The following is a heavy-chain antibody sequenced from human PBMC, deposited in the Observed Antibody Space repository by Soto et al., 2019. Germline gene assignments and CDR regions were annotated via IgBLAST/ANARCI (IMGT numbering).Heavy chain of an antibody. V-gene: IGHV3-23*01. CDR3: AKDFRPENYDYIWGSYRFPFEFDY. D-gene: IGHD3-16*02. CDR1: GFTFRSYA. Sequence: GGSLILSCAASGFTFRSYAMSWVRQAPGKGLEWVSAISGSGGSTYYADSVKGRFTISRDNSKNTLYLQMNSLRAEDTAVYYCAKDFRPENYDYIWGSYRFPFEFDYWGQGTLVTVSS. J-gene: IGHJ4*02. CDR2: ISGSGGST.